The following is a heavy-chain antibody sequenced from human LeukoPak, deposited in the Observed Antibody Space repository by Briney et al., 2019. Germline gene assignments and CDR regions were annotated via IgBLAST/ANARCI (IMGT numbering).Heavy chain of an antibody. CDR1: GGSISSSSYY. J-gene: IGHJ5*02. Sequence: PSETLSLTCTVSGGSISSSSYYWGWIRQPPGKGLEWIGIIYYSGSTYYNPSLKSRLTISVDTSRNQFSLKLSSVTATDTAVYYCARRGYCSSTSCYEYWFDPWGQGTLVTVSS. CDR3: ARRGYCSSTSCYEYWFDP. D-gene: IGHD2-2*01. CDR2: IYYSGST. V-gene: IGHV4-39*01.